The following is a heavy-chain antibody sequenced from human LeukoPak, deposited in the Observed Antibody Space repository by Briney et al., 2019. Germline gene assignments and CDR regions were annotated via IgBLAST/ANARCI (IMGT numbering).Heavy chain of an antibody. Sequence: SQTLSLTCAISGDSVSSSSAAWNWIRQSTSRGLEWLGRTYYRSKWYTDYAVSVTSRITINPDTSKNQFSLQLNSVTPEDTAVYYCARDKDYSIDHWGQGTLVTVSS. CDR2: TYYRSKWYT. J-gene: IGHJ4*02. CDR3: ARDKDYSIDH. V-gene: IGHV6-1*01. D-gene: IGHD4-11*01. CDR1: GDSVSSSSAA.